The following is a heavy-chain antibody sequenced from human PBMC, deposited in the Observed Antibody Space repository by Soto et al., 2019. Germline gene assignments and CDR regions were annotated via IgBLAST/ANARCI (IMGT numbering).Heavy chain of an antibody. D-gene: IGHD3-10*01. V-gene: IGHV3-30*18. J-gene: IGHJ4*02. CDR3: AKDRGVRGGSLDS. Sequence: QVQLVESGGGVVQPGRSLRLSCAASGFTFSRYGMHWLRQAPGKGLEWVAVISYHGSNRYCADSVKGRFTISRDNPKNTLYLQMNSLRVEDTAVYDCAKDRGVRGGSLDSWGQGTLVTVSS. CDR2: ISYHGSNR. CDR1: GFTFSRYG.